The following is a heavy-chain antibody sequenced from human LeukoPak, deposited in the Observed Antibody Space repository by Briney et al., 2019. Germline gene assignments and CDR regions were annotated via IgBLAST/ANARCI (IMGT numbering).Heavy chain of an antibody. D-gene: IGHD6-19*01. V-gene: IGHV4-39*07. CDR2: IYYSGST. CDR1: GGSISSSSYY. CDR3: ARGTLYRGWSYYLDF. Sequence: SETLSLTCTVSGGSISSSSYYWGWIRQPPGKGLEWIGSIYYSGSTYYNPSLKSRVTISVDTSKNQFSPKLSSVTAADTAMYYCARGTLYRGWSYYLDFWGQGSQVTVSS. J-gene: IGHJ4*02.